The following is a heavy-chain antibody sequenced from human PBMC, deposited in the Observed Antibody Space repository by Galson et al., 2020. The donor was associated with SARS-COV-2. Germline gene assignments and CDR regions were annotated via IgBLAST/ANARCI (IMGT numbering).Heavy chain of an antibody. D-gene: IGHD3-22*01. CDR2: ITHSGST. V-gene: IGHV4-34*01. Sequence: SQASETLSLTCAVYGGSFSDYYWSWIRQSPGRGLEWIGEITHSGSTSYNPSLKSRVTISVDTSKNQFSLKMRSVTAADTAVYYCARGTRDITMIVVVMTSVSCYFVHWGQGTLVTVSS. CDR3: ARGTRDITMIVVVMTSVSCYFVH. CDR1: GGSFSDYY. J-gene: IGHJ4*03.